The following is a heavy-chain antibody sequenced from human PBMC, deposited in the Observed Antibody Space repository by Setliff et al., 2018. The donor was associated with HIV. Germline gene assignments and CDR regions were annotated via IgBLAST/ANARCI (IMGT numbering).Heavy chain of an antibody. CDR1: GGTLSTSA. D-gene: IGHD6-6*01. Sequence: ASVKVSCKASGGTLSTSAIGWVRQAPGQGLEWMGIINPSGGSTNYAQKLQGRVTMTTDTSTSTAYMELRSLRSDDTAVYYCARDIAAWGYFDYWGQGTLVTVSS. J-gene: IGHJ4*02. CDR2: INPSGGST. CDR3: ARDIAAWGYFDY. V-gene: IGHV1-18*01.